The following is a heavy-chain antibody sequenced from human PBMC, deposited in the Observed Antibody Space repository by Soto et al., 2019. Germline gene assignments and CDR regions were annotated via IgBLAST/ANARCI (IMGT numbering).Heavy chain of an antibody. Sequence: PGGSLRLSCTVPGFAFNNYCLHWVRQAPGTGLEWVSSISKSDYAYYTDSVKGRFTISGDNAKNSVSLQMNTLRVEDTAVYYCPRDDSIIIPAVSDFCGQGTLVTASS. V-gene: IGHV3-21*01. CDR3: PRDDSIIIPAVSDF. J-gene: IGHJ4*02. CDR2: ISKSDYA. D-gene: IGHD2-2*01. CDR1: GFAFNNYC.